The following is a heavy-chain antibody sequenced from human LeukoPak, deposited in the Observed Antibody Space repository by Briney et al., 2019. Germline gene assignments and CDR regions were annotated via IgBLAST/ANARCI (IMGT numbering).Heavy chain of an antibody. CDR2: IKSDGST. CDR1: GFTFSSYW. CDR3: AREAKVGGALQY. Sequence: GGSLRLSCAASGFTFSSYWMHWVRQAPGKGLVWVSRIKSDGSTNYADSVKGRFTISRDNAKNTLSLQMNSLRAEDTAVYYCAREAKVGGALQYWGQGILVTVSS. J-gene: IGHJ4*02. V-gene: IGHV3-74*01. D-gene: IGHD1-26*01.